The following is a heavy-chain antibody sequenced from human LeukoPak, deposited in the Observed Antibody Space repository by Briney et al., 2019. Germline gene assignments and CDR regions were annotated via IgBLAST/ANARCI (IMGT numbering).Heavy chain of an antibody. J-gene: IGHJ4*02. D-gene: IGHD6-13*01. V-gene: IGHV4-4*07. Sequence: LETLSLTCTVSGGSISSDYWSGIRQPAGKGLEWIGRFYPSGSRNYNPFLKSRVTMSVDTSKNQFSLRLTSVTAADTAVYYCARGAGPFDLWGEGALVTVSS. CDR1: GGSISSDY. CDR2: FYPSGSR. CDR3: ARGAGPFDL.